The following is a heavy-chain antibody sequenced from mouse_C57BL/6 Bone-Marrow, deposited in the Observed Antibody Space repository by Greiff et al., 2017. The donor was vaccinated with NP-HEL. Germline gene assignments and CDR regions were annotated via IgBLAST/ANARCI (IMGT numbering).Heavy chain of an antibody. CDR1: GFTFSSYA. J-gene: IGHJ2*01. CDR2: ISSGGDYI. V-gene: IGHV5-9-1*02. D-gene: IGHD1-1*01. Sequence: DVHLVESGEGLVKPGGSLKLSCAASGFTFSSYAMSWVRQTPEKRLEWVAYISSGGDYIYYADTVKGRFTISRDNARNTLYLQMSSLKSEDTAMYYCTRDRSYYGSRYFDYWGQGTTLTVSS. CDR3: TRDRSYYGSRYFDY.